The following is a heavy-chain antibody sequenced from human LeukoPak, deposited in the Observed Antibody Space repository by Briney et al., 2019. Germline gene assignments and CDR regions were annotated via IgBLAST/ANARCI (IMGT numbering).Heavy chain of an antibody. V-gene: IGHV3-23*01. CDR3: AKDTSAWWYHRAYMNV. CDR1: GFTFSDYA. CDR2: ISGSGGKT. D-gene: IGHD2-15*01. J-gene: IGHJ6*03. Sequence: PAGSLGLSCAASGFTFSDYAMSWIRQAPGGGLEWVSAISGSGGKTFHADSVKGRFTTSRDNSKSTLSLQMSSLRVEDSAVYFCAKDTSAWWYHRAYMNVWGTGTTVTVSS.